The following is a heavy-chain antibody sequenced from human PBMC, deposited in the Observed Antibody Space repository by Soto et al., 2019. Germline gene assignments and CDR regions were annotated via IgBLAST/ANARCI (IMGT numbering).Heavy chain of an antibody. D-gene: IGHD2-21*01. CDR3: ARDTGSNRHKG. CDR2: IRPDNGNT. V-gene: IGHV1-18*01. CDR1: GYTFSTSG. J-gene: IGHJ1*01. Sequence: QVQVLQSGPEVKRPGASVKVSCKTSGYTFSTSGISWVRQAPGQGLEWVGWIRPDNGNTKSAQRLQGRVTLTTDTSGSPGYLELGSLTTGRPAIFFWARDTGSNRHKGRGQGHLVNVSS.